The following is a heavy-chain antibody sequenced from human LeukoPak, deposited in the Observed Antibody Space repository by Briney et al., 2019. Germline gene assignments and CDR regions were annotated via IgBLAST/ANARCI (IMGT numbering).Heavy chain of an antibody. CDR1: GFTFRSYE. J-gene: IGHJ4*02. Sequence: GGSLRLSCAASGFTFRSYEMNWVRHAPGRGLEWVSHISGGGESTVYPDAVKGRFTISRDNAKNSLYLQMNSQRVEDTGVYYCARRSGRRYEYWGQGVLVTVSP. D-gene: IGHD5-24*01. CDR3: ARRSGRRYEY. CDR2: ISGGGEST. V-gene: IGHV3-48*03.